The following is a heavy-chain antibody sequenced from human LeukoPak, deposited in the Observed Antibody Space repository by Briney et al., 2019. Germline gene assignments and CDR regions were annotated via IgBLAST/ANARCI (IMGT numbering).Heavy chain of an antibody. Sequence: GGSLRLSCAASGFTFSSHGMHWVRQAPGKGLDWVAVISSDGTNEKYEDSVKGRFTISRDNSRNTLFLQMNSLRPEDTAMYHCARSCGDSTNRYILDFLGQGTLVNV. J-gene: IGHJ4*01. D-gene: IGHD2/OR15-2a*01. CDR2: ISSDGTNE. CDR3: ARSCGDSTNRYILDF. V-gene: IGHV3-30*03. CDR1: GFTFSSHG.